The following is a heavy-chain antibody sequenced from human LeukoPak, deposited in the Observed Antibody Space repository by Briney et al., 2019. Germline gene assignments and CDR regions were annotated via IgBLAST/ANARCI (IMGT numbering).Heavy chain of an antibody. CDR2: ISAYNGNT. V-gene: IGHV1-18*01. CDR3: ARDTMVRGVIIPHFDY. Sequence: ASVKVSCKASGYTFTSDGISWVRQAPGQGLEWMGWISAYNGNTNYAQKLQGRVTMTTDTSTSTAYMELRSLRSDDTAVYYCARDTMVRGVIIPHFDYWGQGTLVTVSS. D-gene: IGHD3-10*01. CDR1: GYTFTSDG. J-gene: IGHJ4*02.